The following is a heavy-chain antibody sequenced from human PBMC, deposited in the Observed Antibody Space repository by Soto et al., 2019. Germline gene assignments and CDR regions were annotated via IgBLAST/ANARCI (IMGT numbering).Heavy chain of an antibody. CDR1: GAALNGGNYY. J-gene: IGHJ5*02. D-gene: IGHD2-21*01. V-gene: IGHV4-31*03. CDR2: IYVTGAV. CDR3: ARLRIATNNYKWFDP. Sequence: SETLSLTCSVSGAALNGGNYYWSWIRQVPGKGLEWIGHIYVTGAVDYNPSLRDRITISQDTSERQFSLNLRLVTAADTAVYYCARLRIATNNYKWFDPWGQGTLVTVSS.